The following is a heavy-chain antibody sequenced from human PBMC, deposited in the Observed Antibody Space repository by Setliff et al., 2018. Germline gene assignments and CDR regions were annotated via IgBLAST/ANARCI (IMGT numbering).Heavy chain of an antibody. CDR2: INLNTGNI. CDR1: GFTFTDYL. V-gene: IGHV1-2*02. CDR3: ARDTLTLGDITLFDY. Sequence: ASVKVSCKAYGFTFTDYLMNWMRQAPEQGLEWMGRINLNTGNIFYAQEFQGRVTLTRDTSISTAYMELTGLRHDDTAIYYCARDTLTLGDITLFDYWGQGTLVTVSS. J-gene: IGHJ4*02. D-gene: IGHD3-16*01.